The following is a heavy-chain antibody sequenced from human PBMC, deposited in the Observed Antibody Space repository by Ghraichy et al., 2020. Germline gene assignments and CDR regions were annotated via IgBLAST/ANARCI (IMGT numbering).Heavy chain of an antibody. V-gene: IGHV1-46*03. CDR2: INPSGGST. Sequence: ASVKVSCKASGYTFTSYYMHWVRQAPGQGLEWMGLINPSGGSTTYAQKFQGRVTMTRDTSTSTVYMELSSLRSGDTAVYYCVNRGMDVWGQGTTVTVSS. CDR1: GYTFTSYY. CDR3: VNRGMDV. J-gene: IGHJ6*02.